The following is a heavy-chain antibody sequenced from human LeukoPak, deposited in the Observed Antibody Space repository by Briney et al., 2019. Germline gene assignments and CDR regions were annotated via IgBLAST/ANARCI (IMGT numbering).Heavy chain of an antibody. CDR3: ARGVLYSSSWYQRGFDP. CDR1: GGSFSGYY. J-gene: IGHJ5*02. D-gene: IGHD6-13*01. V-gene: IGHV4-34*01. Sequence: PSETLSLTCAVYGGSFSGYYWSWIRQPPGKGLEWIGEINHSGSTNYNPSLKSRVTISVDTSKNQFSLKLSSVIAADTAVYYCARGVLYSSSWYQRGFDPWGQGTLVTVSS. CDR2: INHSGST.